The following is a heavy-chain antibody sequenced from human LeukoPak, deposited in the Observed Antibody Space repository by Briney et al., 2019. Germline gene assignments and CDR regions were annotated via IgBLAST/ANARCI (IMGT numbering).Heavy chain of an antibody. CDR1: GGSISTSNYY. Sequence: SETLSLTCTVSGGSISTSNYYWGWIRQPPGKGLEWIGNIFYSGSTYYGPSLKSRLTISLDTSRNQFSLKLSSVTAADTAVYYCASKYYDFWSATLDAGYYFDYWGQGTLVTVSS. J-gene: IGHJ4*02. D-gene: IGHD3-3*01. CDR2: IFYSGST. V-gene: IGHV4-39*07. CDR3: ASKYYDFWSATLDAGYYFDY.